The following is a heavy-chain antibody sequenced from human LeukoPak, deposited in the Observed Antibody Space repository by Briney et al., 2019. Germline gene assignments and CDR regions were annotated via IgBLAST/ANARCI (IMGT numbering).Heavy chain of an antibody. Sequence: GGKMRLSCSASGFTFSSLSMHWVRQAPGKGLEYVAVIRHHEGGTYYAASVKGRFTISRDDSKNTLYLQMNSLQPDDTALYYCVRDVWGFDYWGQGTLVTVSS. CDR3: VRDVWGFDY. J-gene: IGHJ4*02. D-gene: IGHD3-16*01. CDR1: GFTFSSLS. CDR2: IRHHEGGT. V-gene: IGHV3-64D*08.